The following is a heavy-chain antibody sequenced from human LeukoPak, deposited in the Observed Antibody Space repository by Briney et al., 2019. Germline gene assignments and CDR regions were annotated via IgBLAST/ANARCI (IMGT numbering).Heavy chain of an antibody. J-gene: IGHJ4*02. CDR1: GFIFSTYA. D-gene: IGHD3-3*01. CDR3: ARDLTDDFWSGYHFDY. Sequence: PGGSLRLSCATSGFIFSTYAMPWVRQAPGKGLEWVAFISYDGNNKYYADSVKGRFTISRDSAKNSLYLQMNSLRAEDTAVYYCARDLTDDFWSGYHFDYWGQGTLVTVSS. V-gene: IGHV3-30*04. CDR2: ISYDGNNK.